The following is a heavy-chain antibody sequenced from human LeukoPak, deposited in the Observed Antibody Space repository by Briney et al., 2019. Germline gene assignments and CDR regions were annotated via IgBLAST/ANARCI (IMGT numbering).Heavy chain of an antibody. CDR3: AELGITMIGGV. CDR2: INGDGYSI. CDR1: GFAFSGYW. V-gene: IGHV3-74*01. J-gene: IGHJ6*04. D-gene: IGHD3-10*02. Sequence: GGSLRLSCAASGFAFSGYWMHWVRQAPGKGLVWLSRINGDGYSISYADSVKGRFTISRDNAKNTLYLQMNSLRAEDTAVYYCAELGITMIGGVWGKGTTVTISS.